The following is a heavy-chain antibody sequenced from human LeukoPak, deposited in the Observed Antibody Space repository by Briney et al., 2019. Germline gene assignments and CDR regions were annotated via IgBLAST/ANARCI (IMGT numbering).Heavy chain of an antibody. CDR2: ISGSGGNT. CDR1: GFTFSSYG. D-gene: IGHD3-3*01. Sequence: PGGSLRLSCAASGFTFSSYGMSWVRQAPGKGLEWVSFISGSGGNTYYADSVKGRFTISRDNSKNTLYLHMNSLGAEDTAVYYCAKITIFGVVSPTDWGQGTLVTVSS. CDR3: AKITIFGVVSPTD. J-gene: IGHJ4*02. V-gene: IGHV3-23*01.